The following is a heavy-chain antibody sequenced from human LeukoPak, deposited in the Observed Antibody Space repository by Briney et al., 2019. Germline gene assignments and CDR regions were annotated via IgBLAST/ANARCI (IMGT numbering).Heavy chain of an antibody. J-gene: IGHJ4*02. Sequence: PSETLSLTCTLSGGSISSYYCNWIRQPPGKGLEWIGNIFYSGSTNYNPSLKSRVTISVDTSKNQFSLKLSSVTAADTAVYYCARGGRRDIVAVWGQGTLVTVSS. CDR1: GGSISSYY. CDR2: IFYSGST. CDR3: ARGGRRDIVAV. D-gene: IGHD5-12*01. V-gene: IGHV4-59*01.